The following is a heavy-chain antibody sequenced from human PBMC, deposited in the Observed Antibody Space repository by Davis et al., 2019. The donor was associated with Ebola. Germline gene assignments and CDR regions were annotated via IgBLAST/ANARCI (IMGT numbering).Heavy chain of an antibody. CDR3: ARHYVATEA. D-gene: IGHD5-12*01. CDR1: GFTFSRYW. J-gene: IGHJ5*02. V-gene: IGHV4-34*01. CDR2: INHSGST. Sequence: ESLNISCASSGFTFSRYWMSWIRQPPGKGLEWIGEINHSGSTNYNPSLKSRVTISVDTSKNQFSLKLSSVTAADTAVYYCARHYVATEAWGQGTLVTVSS.